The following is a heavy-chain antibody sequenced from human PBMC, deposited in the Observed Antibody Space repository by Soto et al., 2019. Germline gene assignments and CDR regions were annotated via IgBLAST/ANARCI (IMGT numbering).Heavy chain of an antibody. V-gene: IGHV1-69*13. CDR3: ARAPIIVSVTLHENYFDS. CDR2: IIPIFDTT. CDR1: GGTFSNSG. D-gene: IGHD2-21*02. Sequence: GASVKVSCKASGGTFSNSGISWVRQAPGQGLEWMGGIIPIFDTTNYAQKLQGRITIIADESTNTVYMELSNLRSADTGVYYCARAPIIVSVTLHENYFDSWGQGTLVPVSS. J-gene: IGHJ4*02.